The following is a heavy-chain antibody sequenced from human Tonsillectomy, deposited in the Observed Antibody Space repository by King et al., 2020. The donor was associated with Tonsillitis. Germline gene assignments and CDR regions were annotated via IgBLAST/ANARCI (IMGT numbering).Heavy chain of an antibody. CDR3: ATNRLSIAVAGPFDY. CDR1: GFTFDDYA. CDR2: ISGDGTST. V-gene: IGHV3-43*02. D-gene: IGHD6-19*01. J-gene: IGHJ4*02. Sequence: VQLVESGGGVVQPGGSMRLSCAASGFTFDDYATHWVRQAPGKGLEWVSLISGDGTSTYYADSVKCRFTISRDNSKNSLYLQMNSLRTEDTALYYCATNRLSIAVAGPFDYWGLGTLVTVSS.